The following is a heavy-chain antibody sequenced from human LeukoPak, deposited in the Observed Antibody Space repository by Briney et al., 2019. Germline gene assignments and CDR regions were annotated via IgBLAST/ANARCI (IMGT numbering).Heavy chain of an antibody. D-gene: IGHD3-22*01. CDR2: IYYSGST. J-gene: IGHJ4*02. CDR1: GGSISSYY. CDR3: ARGIRTDSSGYHQPFFDY. V-gene: IGHV4-59*01. Sequence: PSETLSLTCTVSGGSISSYYWNWIRQPPGKGLEWIGYIYYSGSTNYNPSLKSRVTISVDTSKNQFSLNLTSVTAADTAVYYCARGIRTDSSGYHQPFFDYWGQGTLVTVSS.